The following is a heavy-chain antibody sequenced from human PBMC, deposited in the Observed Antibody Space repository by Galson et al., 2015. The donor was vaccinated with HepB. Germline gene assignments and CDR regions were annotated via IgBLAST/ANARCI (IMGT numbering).Heavy chain of an antibody. CDR2: IYSGGST. Sequence: SLRLSCAASGFTVSSDYMSWVRQAPGKGLGWVSVIYSGGSTYYADSVKGRFTISRDNSKNTLYLQMNSLRAEDTAVYYCARTSSGWYHYFDYWGQGTLVTVFS. V-gene: IGHV3-66*01. CDR1: GFTVSSDY. D-gene: IGHD6-19*01. CDR3: ARTSSGWYHYFDY. J-gene: IGHJ4*02.